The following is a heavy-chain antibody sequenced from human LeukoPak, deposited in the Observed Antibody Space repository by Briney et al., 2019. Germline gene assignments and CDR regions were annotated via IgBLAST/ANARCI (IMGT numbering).Heavy chain of an antibody. D-gene: IGHD6-19*01. CDR3: ARSRWLDDFDY. CDR1: GFTFSSYW. V-gene: IGHV3-74*01. CDR2: ISSDRSTT. J-gene: IGHJ4*02. Sequence: GGSLRLSCAASGFTFSSYWMHWVRQAPGKGQVLVSRISSDRSTTTYANSVNGRCTISRDNAKNTLYLQMNSLRADDTAVYYCARSRWLDDFDYWGQGTLVTVSS.